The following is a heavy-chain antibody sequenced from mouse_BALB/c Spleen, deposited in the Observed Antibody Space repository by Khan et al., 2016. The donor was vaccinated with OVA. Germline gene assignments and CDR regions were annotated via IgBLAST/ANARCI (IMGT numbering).Heavy chain of an antibody. CDR2: IYPGDGDT. CDR3: ARGGVYSGPFAY. CDR1: GYTFTSYW. J-gene: IGHJ3*01. Sequence: VQLQQSGAELARPGASVKLSCKASGYTFTSYWMQWVKQRPGQGLEWIGAIYPGDGDTRYTQKFKGKATLTADKSSSTAYMQLSSLASEDSAVYYCARGGVYSGPFAY. D-gene: IGHD1-1*02. V-gene: IGHV1-87*01.